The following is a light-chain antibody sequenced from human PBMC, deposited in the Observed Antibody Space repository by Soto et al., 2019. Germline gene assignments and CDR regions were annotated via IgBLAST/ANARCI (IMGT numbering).Light chain of an antibody. J-gene: IGKJ2*01. Sequence: DIQMTQSPSTLSASVGDRVTITCRASQSITTLLAWYQQKPQKAPKILIYDASNLGSGVPSRFSGSGSGTQFTLTISSLQPDDFATYYGRHYNSYANTCGQGTKLEVK. CDR1: QSITTL. CDR2: DAS. V-gene: IGKV1-5*01. CDR3: RHYNSYANT.